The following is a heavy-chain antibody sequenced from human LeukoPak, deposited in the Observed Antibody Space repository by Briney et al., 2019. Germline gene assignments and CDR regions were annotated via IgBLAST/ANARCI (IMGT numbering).Heavy chain of an antibody. D-gene: IGHD4-23*01. CDR2: IIPIFGTA. Sequence: ASVKVSCKASGGTFSSYAISWGRQAPGQGLEWMGGIIPIFGTANYAQKFQGRVTITTDESTSTPYMELSSLSSEDTDVYYCARVVHGGNSVLWGQGTLVTVSS. V-gene: IGHV1-69*05. CDR3: ARVVHGGNSVL. CDR1: GGTFSSYA. J-gene: IGHJ4*02.